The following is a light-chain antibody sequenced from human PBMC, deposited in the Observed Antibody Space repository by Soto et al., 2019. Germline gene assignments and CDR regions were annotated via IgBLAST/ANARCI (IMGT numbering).Light chain of an antibody. Sequence: QSVLTQPASVSGSPGQSITISCTGTNSDIGFYNYVSWYQQHPGEAPKLIIYEVAKRPSGVSSRFSGSKSGNTASLTISGLQAEDEADYHCSSYTSSSPLYVFGTGNKV. CDR3: SSYTSSSPLYV. CDR2: EVA. CDR1: NSDIGFYNY. J-gene: IGLJ1*01. V-gene: IGLV2-14*01.